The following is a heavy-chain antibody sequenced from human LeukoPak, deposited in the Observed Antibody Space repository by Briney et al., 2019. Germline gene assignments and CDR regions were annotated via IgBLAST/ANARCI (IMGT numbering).Heavy chain of an antibody. V-gene: IGHV1-18*01. CDR1: GYTFTSYG. D-gene: IGHD5-12*01. CDR3: ARVRYIYYGMDV. J-gene: IGHJ6*02. CDR2: IGAYNGNT. Sequence: ASVKVSCKASGYTFTSYGISRVRQAPGQGLEWMGWIGAYNGNTNYAQKLQGRVTTTTDTSTSTAYMELRSLRSDATAVYYCARVRYIYYGMDVWGQGTTVTVSS.